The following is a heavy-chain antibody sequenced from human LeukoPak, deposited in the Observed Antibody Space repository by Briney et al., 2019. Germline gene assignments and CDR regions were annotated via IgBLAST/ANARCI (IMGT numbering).Heavy chain of an antibody. Sequence: GGSLRLSCSASGFTFSSYWMYWVRRAPGRGLVWVLGISGDGNTKRYADSVKGRFTISRDNAKNTLYLQMNSLRAEDTAVYYCAKLGKTENHYGSGRFSYYYYMDVWGKGTTVTICS. J-gene: IGHJ6*03. D-gene: IGHD3-10*01. CDR2: ISGDGNTK. CDR1: GFTFSSYW. V-gene: IGHV3-74*01. CDR3: AKLGKTENHYGSGRFSYYYYMDV.